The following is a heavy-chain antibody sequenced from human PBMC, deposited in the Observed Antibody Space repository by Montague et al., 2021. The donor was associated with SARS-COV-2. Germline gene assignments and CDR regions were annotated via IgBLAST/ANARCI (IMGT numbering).Heavy chain of an antibody. Sequence: SLRLSCAASGFTFSSYSMNWVRQAPGKGLEWVSSISSSSYIYYADPVKGRFTISRDNAKNSLYLQMNSLRAEDTAVYYCARDPYYDVLTGDYKDWGQGTLVTVSS. CDR2: ISSSSYI. CDR3: ARDPYYDVLTGDYKD. CDR1: GFTFSSYS. J-gene: IGHJ4*02. V-gene: IGHV3-21*01. D-gene: IGHD3-9*01.